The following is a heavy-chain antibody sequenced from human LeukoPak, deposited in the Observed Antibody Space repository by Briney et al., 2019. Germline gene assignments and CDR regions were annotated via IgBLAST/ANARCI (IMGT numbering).Heavy chain of an antibody. D-gene: IGHD7-27*01. V-gene: IGHV1-46*01. CDR1: GYTFTNHY. CDR3: ATDPNRGVEGRFDY. J-gene: IGHJ4*02. Sequence: ASVKVSCKASGYTFTNHYMHWVRQAPGQGLEGMGMIDPNGGRIIYAQKFQGRVSMTRDTSTSTVYMELTSLRSEDTAVYSCATDPNRGVEGRFDYWGQGTLVTVSS. CDR2: IDPNGGRI.